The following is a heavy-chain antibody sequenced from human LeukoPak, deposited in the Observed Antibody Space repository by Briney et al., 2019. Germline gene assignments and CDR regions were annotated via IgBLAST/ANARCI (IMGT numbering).Heavy chain of an antibody. V-gene: IGHV1-2*02. CDR3: ARSRKGGITIEYSSSFFPY. Sequence: ASVKVSCKASGYTFTGYYMHWVRQAPGQGLEWMGWINPNSGGTNYAQKFQGRVTMTRDTSISTAYMELSRLRSDDTAVYYCARSRKGGITIEYSSSFFPYWGQGTLVTVSS. CDR1: GYTFTGYY. D-gene: IGHD6-6*01. CDR2: INPNSGGT. J-gene: IGHJ4*02.